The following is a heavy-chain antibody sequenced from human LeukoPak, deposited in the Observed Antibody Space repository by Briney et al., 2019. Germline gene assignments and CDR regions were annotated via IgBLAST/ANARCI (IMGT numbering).Heavy chain of an antibody. CDR3: AKDRVVAATLGYFDY. D-gene: IGHD2-15*01. CDR2: IWYDGSNK. CDR1: GFTFSSYG. J-gene: IGHJ4*02. V-gene: IGHV3-33*06. Sequence: GGSLRLSCAASGFTFSSYGMHWVRQAPGKGLKWVAVIWYDGSNKYYADSVKGRFTISRDNSKNTLYLQMNSLRAEDTAVYYCAKDRVVAATLGYFDYWGQGTLVTVSS.